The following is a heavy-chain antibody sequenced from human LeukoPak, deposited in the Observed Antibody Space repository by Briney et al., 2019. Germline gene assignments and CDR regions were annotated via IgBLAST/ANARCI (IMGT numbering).Heavy chain of an antibody. D-gene: IGHD2-2*02. CDR3: VAIVVVPAATPDY. CDR1: GFTFSSYG. Sequence: GGSLRLSCAASGFTFSSYGMRWVRQAPGKGLEWVAFIRYDGSNKYYADSVKGRFTISRDNSKNTLYLQMNSLRAEDTAVYYCVAIVVVPAATPDYWGQGTLVTVAS. V-gene: IGHV3-30*02. CDR2: IRYDGSNK. J-gene: IGHJ4*02.